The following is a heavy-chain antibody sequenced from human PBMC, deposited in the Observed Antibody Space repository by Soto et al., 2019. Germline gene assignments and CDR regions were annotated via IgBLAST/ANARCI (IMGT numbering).Heavy chain of an antibody. CDR3: ANGRATYGLLTHDY. J-gene: IGHJ4*02. Sequence: PEGSLRLSCAAPRFSFRNYAMSWVRQAPGKGLEWISTLTGSSSNTYYADSVKGRFAISRDNSSNTLYLQMHSLTAEDTAVYYCANGRATYGLLTHDYWGQGTLVTVSS. V-gene: IGHV3-23*01. CDR2: LTGSSSNT. D-gene: IGHD3-9*01. CDR1: RFSFRNYA.